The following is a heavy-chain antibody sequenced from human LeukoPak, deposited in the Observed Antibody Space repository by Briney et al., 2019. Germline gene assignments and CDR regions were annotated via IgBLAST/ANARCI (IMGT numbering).Heavy chain of an antibody. CDR2: IRSRVDGGTV. CDR1: GITFSDAW. V-gene: IGHV3-15*01. Sequence: GGSLRLSCTASGITFSDAWMSWVRQAPGKGLEWVGRIRSRVDGGTVDYAAPVKGRVTISRDESENTLYLQMNSLKTEDTAVYYCTTEGVFSASIRVWGQGTTVTVSS. D-gene: IGHD2-2*02. CDR3: TTEGVFSASIRV. J-gene: IGHJ6*02.